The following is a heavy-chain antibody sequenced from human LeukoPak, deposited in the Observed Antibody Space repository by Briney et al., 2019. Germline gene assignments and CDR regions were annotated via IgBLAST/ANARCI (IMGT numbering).Heavy chain of an antibody. CDR1: GGSISSGDYY. D-gene: IGHD6-13*01. CDR3: ARRVGSSWLFDY. Sequence: TLSLTCTVSGGSISSGDYYWSWIRQPPGKGLEWIGYIYYSGSTYYNPSLKSQVTISVDTSKNQFSLKLSSVTAADTAVYYCARRVGSSWLFDYWGQGTLVTVSS. J-gene: IGHJ4*02. V-gene: IGHV4-30-4*08. CDR2: IYYSGST.